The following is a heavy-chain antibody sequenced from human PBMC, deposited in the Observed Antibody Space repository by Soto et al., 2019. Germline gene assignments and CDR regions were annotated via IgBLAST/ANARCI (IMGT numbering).Heavy chain of an antibody. CDR2: ISAYNGNT. J-gene: IGHJ6*02. D-gene: IGHD1-26*01. Sequence: ASVKVSCKASGYTFTSYGISWVRQAPGQGLEWMGWISAYNGNTNYAQKLQGRVTMTTDTSTSTAYMELRSLRSDDTAVYYCARDKGSRRTYYYYGMDVWGQGTTVTVSS. CDR3: ARDKGSRRTYYYYGMDV. CDR1: GYTFTSYG. V-gene: IGHV1-18*01.